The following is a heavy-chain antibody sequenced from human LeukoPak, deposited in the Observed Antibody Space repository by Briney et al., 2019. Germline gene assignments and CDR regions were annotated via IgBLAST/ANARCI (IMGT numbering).Heavy chain of an antibody. D-gene: IGHD3-10*01. CDR3: ATYGSGSYYRKVFDY. J-gene: IGHJ4*02. Sequence: GGSPRLSCAASGFTVSSNYMSWVRQAPGKGLEWVSVIYSGGSTYYADSVKGRFTISRDNSKNTLYLQMNSLRAEDTAVYYCATYGSGSYYRKVFDYWGQGTLVTVSS. V-gene: IGHV3-66*01. CDR2: IYSGGST. CDR1: GFTVSSNY.